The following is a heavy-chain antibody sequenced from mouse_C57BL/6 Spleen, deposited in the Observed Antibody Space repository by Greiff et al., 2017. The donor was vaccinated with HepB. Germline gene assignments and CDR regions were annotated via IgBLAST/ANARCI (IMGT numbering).Heavy chain of an antibody. CDR2: IYPGDGDT. V-gene: IGHV1-82*01. CDR1: GYAFSSSW. Sequence: QVQLQQSGPELVKPGASVKISCKASGYAFSSSWMNWVKQRPGKGLEWIGRIYPGDGDTNYNGKFKGKATLTADKSSSTAYMQLSSLTSEDSAVYFCARLDPHYYGSFDYWGQGTTLTVSS. CDR3: ARLDPHYYGSFDY. D-gene: IGHD1-1*01. J-gene: IGHJ2*01.